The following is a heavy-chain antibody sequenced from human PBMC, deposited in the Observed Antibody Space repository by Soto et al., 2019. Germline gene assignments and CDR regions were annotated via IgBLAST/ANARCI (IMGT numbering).Heavy chain of an antibody. CDR1: GYTFTSYA. Sequence: SVKVSCKASGYTFTSYAMHWVRQAPGQRLEWMGWINAGNGNTKYSQKFQGRVTITRDTSASTAYMELSSLRSEDTAVYYCARASLKVADFDYWGQGTLVTVSS. CDR2: INAGNGNT. CDR3: ARASLKVADFDY. J-gene: IGHJ4*02. V-gene: IGHV1-3*01. D-gene: IGHD5-12*01.